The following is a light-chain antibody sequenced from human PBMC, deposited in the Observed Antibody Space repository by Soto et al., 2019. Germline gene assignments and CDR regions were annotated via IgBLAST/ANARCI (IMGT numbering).Light chain of an antibody. J-gene: IGKJ3*01. V-gene: IGKV3-20*01. CDR2: AAS. CDR3: QQYSNSLFS. CDR1: QIVSSDY. Sequence: EIVLTQSPGTLSLSPGERATLSCRASQIVSSDYLSWYQQKPGQVPRVLIYAASSRATGIPDRFSGRGSGTDFTLTITRLEPEDSAGYYCQQYSNSLFSFGPGTKV.